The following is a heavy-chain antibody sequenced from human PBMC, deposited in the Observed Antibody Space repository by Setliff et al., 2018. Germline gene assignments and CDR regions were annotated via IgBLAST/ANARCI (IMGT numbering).Heavy chain of an antibody. CDR2: INGASGNT. D-gene: IGHD3-10*01. CDR1: GYSLSAYV. J-gene: IGHJ3*02. CDR3: ARGFYYYGSRRWDVFDI. Sequence: ASVKVSCKASGYSLSAYVMHWVRQAPGQRLEWMGWINGASGNTKYSQKFQGRVTITRDTSASTAHVELSSLRSDDTAVYYCARGFYYYGSRRWDVFDIWGQGTMVTVSS. V-gene: IGHV1-3*01.